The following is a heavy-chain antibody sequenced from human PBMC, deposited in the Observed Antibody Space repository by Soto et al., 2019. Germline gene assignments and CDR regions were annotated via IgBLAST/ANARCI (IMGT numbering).Heavy chain of an antibody. D-gene: IGHD1-26*01. V-gene: IGHV3-30*01. CDR3: ARDVIVDAPDYFHY. CDR1: GFTFTNCA. CDR2: VGSDGMHK. J-gene: IGHJ4*02. Sequence: QVQLVESGGGVVQPERSLRLSCAASGFTFTNCAMHWVRQAAGKGLEWVAVVGSDGMHKYYGDFVKGRFNISRDTSENIVYLPTDRRNSEDTAVYYCARDVIVDAPDYFHYWGRGNLVTVSS.